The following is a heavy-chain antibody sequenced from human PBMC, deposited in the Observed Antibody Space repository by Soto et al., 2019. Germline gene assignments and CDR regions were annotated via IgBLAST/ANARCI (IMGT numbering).Heavy chain of an antibody. CDR1: GCRFSTYP. V-gene: IGHV3-23*01. J-gene: IGHJ6*02. CDR3: AKILSTVTAYCYLMYA. CDR2: ISGSGDKT. Sequence: EGSLRLSCAASGCRFSTYPMVWVRQAPGKRLEAVSSISGSGDKTYYKDSVKGRFTISRDNSKNTVDLQMNSLRPEDTAVYYCAKILSTVTAYCYLMYAWGQRSTVTVFS. D-gene: IGHD4-17*01.